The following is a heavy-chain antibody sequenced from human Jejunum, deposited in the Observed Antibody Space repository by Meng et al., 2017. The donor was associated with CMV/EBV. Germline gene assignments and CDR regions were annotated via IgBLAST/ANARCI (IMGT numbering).Heavy chain of an antibody. CDR1: GYTFTSYD. CDR3: ARASRVLGGFDY. D-gene: IGHD3-16*01. CDR2: MNPNRGTT. J-gene: IGHJ4*02. V-gene: IGHV1-18*01. Sequence: QFTLVQVGAEVNNHGRSVKVSCKLSGYTFTSYDITWVRQGTGQGLEWMGWMNPNRGTTGYAQKLQGRVTMTTDTSTSTAYMELRSLRSDDTAVYYCARASRVLGGFDYWGQGTLVTVSS.